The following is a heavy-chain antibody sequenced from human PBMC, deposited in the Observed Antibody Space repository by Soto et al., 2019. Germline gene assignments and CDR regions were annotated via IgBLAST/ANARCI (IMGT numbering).Heavy chain of an antibody. CDR2: ISGSGGST. CDR1: GFTFSSYA. CDR3: AKETQGYCSSTSCYPLFDY. J-gene: IGHJ4*02. D-gene: IGHD2-2*01. Sequence: PGGSLRLSCAASGFTFSSYAMSWVRQAPGKGLEWVSAISGSGGSTYYADSVKGRFTISRDNSKNTLYLQMNSLRAEDTAVYYCAKETQGYCSSTSCYPLFDYWGQGTQVTVSS. V-gene: IGHV3-23*01.